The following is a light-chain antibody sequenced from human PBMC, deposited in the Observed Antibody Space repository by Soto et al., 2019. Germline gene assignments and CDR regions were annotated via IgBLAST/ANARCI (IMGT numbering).Light chain of an antibody. CDR1: QSVTSN. CDR2: GAS. J-gene: IGKJ2*01. Sequence: VMTQSPATLSVSPGDRATLSCRASQSVTSNLAWYQQKPGQAPRLLIYGASTRATGIPARFSGSGSGTEFTLTINSLQSEDFAVYYCQQYNDWPPLYTFGQGTKLEIK. CDR3: QQYNDWPPLYT. V-gene: IGKV3-15*01.